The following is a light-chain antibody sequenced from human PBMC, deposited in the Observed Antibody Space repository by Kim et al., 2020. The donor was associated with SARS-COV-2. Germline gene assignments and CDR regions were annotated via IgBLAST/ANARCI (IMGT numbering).Light chain of an antibody. V-gene: IGKV1-17*01. J-gene: IGKJ5*01. CDR3: LQHRTYPIT. CDR2: GAS. CDR1: QDIVND. Sequence: ASVEDRGTITCRASQDIVNDLGWYQQNPGRAPKRLIYGASNLQSGVPSRFSGSGSETEFTLTINSLQPEDFATYFCLQHRTYPITFGQGTRLEIK.